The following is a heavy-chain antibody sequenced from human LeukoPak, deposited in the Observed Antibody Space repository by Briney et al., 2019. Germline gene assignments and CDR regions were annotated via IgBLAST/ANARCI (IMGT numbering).Heavy chain of an antibody. D-gene: IGHD3-22*01. CDR3: ATIPGYYDSSGYSKAIDF. Sequence: ASVKVSCKASGYTFIDYYMHWVRQAPGQGLEWMGWIDPNSGATDYAQKFQGRVTMSRDTSISTAFMELSRLRSDDMAVYYCATIPGYYDSSGYSKAIDFWGQGTLVTVSS. CDR1: GYTFIDYY. V-gene: IGHV1-2*02. J-gene: IGHJ4*02. CDR2: IDPNSGAT.